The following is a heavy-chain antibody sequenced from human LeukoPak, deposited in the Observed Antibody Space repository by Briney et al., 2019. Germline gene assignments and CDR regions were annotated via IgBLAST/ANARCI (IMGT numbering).Heavy chain of an antibody. CDR1: GGSISSSSYY. D-gene: IGHD2-2*02. CDR3: ASPSAAIRGYYYYYMDV. J-gene: IGHJ6*03. V-gene: IGHV4-39*07. CDR2: IYYSGST. Sequence: PSETLSLTCTVSGGSISSSSYYWGWIRQPPGKGLEWIGSIYYSGSTYYNPSLKSRVTISVDTSTNQFSLKLSSVTAADTAVYSCASPSAAIRGYYYYYMDVWGKGTTVTASS.